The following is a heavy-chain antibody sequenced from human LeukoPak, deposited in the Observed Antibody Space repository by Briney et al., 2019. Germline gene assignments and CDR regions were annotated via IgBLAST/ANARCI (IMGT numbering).Heavy chain of an antibody. CDR1: GFTFSSYS. D-gene: IGHD6-6*01. CDR3: AREWITARPPFHFDY. V-gene: IGHV3-7*01. Sequence: GGSLRLSCAASGFTFSSYSMNWVRQAPGKGLEWVANIKQDGSEKYYVDSVKGRFTISRDNAKNSLYLQMNSLRAEDTAVYYCAREWITARPPFHFDYWGQGTLVTVSS. CDR2: IKQDGSEK. J-gene: IGHJ4*02.